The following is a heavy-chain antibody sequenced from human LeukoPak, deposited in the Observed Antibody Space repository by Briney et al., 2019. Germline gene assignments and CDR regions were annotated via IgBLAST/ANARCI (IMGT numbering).Heavy chain of an antibody. J-gene: IGHJ4*01. CDR2: IYHDGST. Sequence: SETLSLTCAVSGYSISSGAYWGWIRPPPGKGLQWIGFIYHDGSTYYNPSLQSRVTISVDTSKNQFSLKLTSVTATDTAVYYCVRDPPDYWGHGTLVTVSS. CDR3: VRDPPDY. V-gene: IGHV4-38-2*01. CDR1: GYSISSGAY.